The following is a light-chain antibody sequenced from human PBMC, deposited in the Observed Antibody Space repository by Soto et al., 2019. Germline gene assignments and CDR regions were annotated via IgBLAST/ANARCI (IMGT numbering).Light chain of an antibody. J-gene: IGKJ1*01. CDR1: QSVNRN. V-gene: IGKV3-15*01. CDR2: GAS. CDR3: QQDNNGPRT. Sequence: EIVMTQSPATLSVSPGERATLSCRASQSVNRNLAWYQQKPGQAPRLLIYGASSRATGIPARFSGSGSGTEFTLSISSLQSEDFAAYYCQQDNNGPRTFGQGTKWISN.